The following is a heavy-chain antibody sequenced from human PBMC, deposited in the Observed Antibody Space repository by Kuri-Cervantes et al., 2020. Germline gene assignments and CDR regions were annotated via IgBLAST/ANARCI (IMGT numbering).Heavy chain of an antibody. V-gene: IGHV3-43D*03. Sequence: ETLSLTCAASGFTFDDYAMHWVRQAPGKGLEWVSLISWDGGSTYYADSVKGRFTISRDNSKNSLYLQMNSLRAEDTALYYCAKDKGSRGYDSIDYWGQGTLVTVSS. CDR3: AKDKGSRGYDSIDY. CDR1: GFTFDDYA. J-gene: IGHJ4*02. CDR2: ISWDGGST. D-gene: IGHD5-12*01.